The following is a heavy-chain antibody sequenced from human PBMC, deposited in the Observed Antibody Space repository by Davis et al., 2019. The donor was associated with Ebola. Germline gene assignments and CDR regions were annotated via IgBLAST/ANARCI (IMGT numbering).Heavy chain of an antibody. CDR3: ARVGFKHLVHPFDY. D-gene: IGHD6-6*01. Sequence: GESLKISCAASGFTVSSNYMSWVRQAPGKGLEWVSVIYSGGSTYYADSVKGRFTISRDNSKNTLYLQMNSLRPEDTAVYYCARVGFKHLVHPFDYWGQGTLVTVSS. J-gene: IGHJ4*02. CDR2: IYSGGST. V-gene: IGHV3-53*05. CDR1: GFTVSSNY.